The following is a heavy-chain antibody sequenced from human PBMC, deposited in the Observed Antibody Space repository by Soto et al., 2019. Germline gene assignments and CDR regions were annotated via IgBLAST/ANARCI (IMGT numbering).Heavy chain of an antibody. J-gene: IGHJ3*02. D-gene: IGHD3-22*01. CDR1: GFTVSSNY. CDR2: IYSGGST. CDR3: ARLIAEDSSDDAFDI. V-gene: IGHV3-53*01. Sequence: GGSLRLSCAASGFTVSSNYMSWVRQAPGKGLEWVSVIYSGGSTYYADSVKGRFTISRDNSKNTLYLQMNSLRAEDTAVYYCARLIAEDSSDDAFDIWGQGTMVTVSS.